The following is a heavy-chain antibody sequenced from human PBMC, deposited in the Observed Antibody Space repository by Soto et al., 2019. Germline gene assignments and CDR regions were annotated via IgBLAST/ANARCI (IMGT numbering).Heavy chain of an antibody. CDR1: GYTFTSYA. Sequence: QVQLVQSGSELKKPGASVKFSCKASGYTFTSYAMNWVRQAPGQGLEWMGWINTNTGNAMYAQGFTGRFVFSLDTYVSTAYLQICSLKAEDTAVYYCARSGWFGEFHNWFDPWGQGTLVTVSS. CDR2: INTNTGNA. V-gene: IGHV7-4-1*01. J-gene: IGHJ5*02. CDR3: ARSGWFGEFHNWFDP. D-gene: IGHD3-10*01.